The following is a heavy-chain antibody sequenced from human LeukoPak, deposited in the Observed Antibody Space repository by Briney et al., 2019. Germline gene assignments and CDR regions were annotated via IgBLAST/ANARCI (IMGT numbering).Heavy chain of an antibody. CDR2: ISYDGRNE. J-gene: IGHJ4*02. CDR3: ARSGSFSPTYYFDY. V-gene: IGHV3-30*03. Sequence: PGGSLRLSCAASGFTFSSYAMHWVRQAPGKGLDWVAAISYDGRNEYYADSVKGRLTISRDNSKNTLYLQMNSLRAEDTAVYYCARSGSFSPTYYFDYWGQGTLVTVSS. D-gene: IGHD1-26*01. CDR1: GFTFSSYA.